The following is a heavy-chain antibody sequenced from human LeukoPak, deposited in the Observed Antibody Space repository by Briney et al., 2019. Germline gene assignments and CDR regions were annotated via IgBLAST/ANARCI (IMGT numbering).Heavy chain of an antibody. CDR1: GFTFSTYW. CDR3: ARDRPDY. J-gene: IGHJ4*02. V-gene: IGHV3-74*01. Sequence: GGSLRLSCAASGFTFSTYWMHWVRQAPGKGLAWVSRITSDGRTTTYADSVKGRFTISRDNAKNTLYLQMNSLRAEDTAVYYCARDRPDYWGQGTLVTVSS. CDR2: ITSDGRTT.